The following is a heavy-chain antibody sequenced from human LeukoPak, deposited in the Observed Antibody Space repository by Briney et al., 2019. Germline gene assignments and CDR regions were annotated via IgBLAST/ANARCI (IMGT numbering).Heavy chain of an antibody. D-gene: IGHD5-24*01. Sequence: PGGSLRLSCAASGFTFSSYAMSWVRQAPGEGLEWVSSISDSGTHIYYADSVKGRFTISRDNSKNTVYLQMNSLRAEDTAVYYCAKDRDGYNPDYWGQGTLASVSS. CDR3: AKDRDGYNPDY. CDR2: ISDSGTHI. V-gene: IGHV3-23*01. CDR1: GFTFSSYA. J-gene: IGHJ4*02.